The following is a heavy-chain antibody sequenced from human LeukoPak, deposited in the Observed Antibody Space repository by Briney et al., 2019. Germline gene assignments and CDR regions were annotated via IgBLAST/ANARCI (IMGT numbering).Heavy chain of an antibody. CDR2: IYTDGST. V-gene: IGHV3-66*01. Sequence: GGSLRLSCAASGFTVSSKYMNWVRQAPGKGLEWVSVIYTDGSTYYADSVRARFSISRDDSKNTLSLQMNSLRAEDTAVYYCAIGHYRNIPGWGQGTLVTDSS. D-gene: IGHD1/OR15-1a*01. CDR1: GFTVSSKY. J-gene: IGHJ4*02. CDR3: AIGHYRNIPG.